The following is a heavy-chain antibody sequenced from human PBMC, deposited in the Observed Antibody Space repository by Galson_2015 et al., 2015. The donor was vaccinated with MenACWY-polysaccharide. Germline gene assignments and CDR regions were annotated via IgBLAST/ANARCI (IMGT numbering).Heavy chain of an antibody. CDR3: ARSNLPDDY. CDR1: GFTVSSYW. CDR2: INSDGNGV. Sequence: SLRLSCAASGFTVSSYWMHWARQAPGQGLEWVSRINSDGNGVWYAESERVRFTISRDNAKNTLLLKLISLRAENTAVYYCARSNLPDDYWGQGTLVIVSS. J-gene: IGHJ4*01. V-gene: IGHV3-74*01.